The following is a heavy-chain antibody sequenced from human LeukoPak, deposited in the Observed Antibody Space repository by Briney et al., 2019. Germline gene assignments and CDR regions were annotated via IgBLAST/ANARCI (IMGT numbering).Heavy chain of an antibody. D-gene: IGHD5-24*01. CDR2: IYYSGST. CDR3: ARGTITLDAFDI. V-gene: IGHV4-39*01. Sequence: SETLSLTCTVSGGSISSSSYYWGWVRQPPGKGLEWIGSIYYSGSTYYNPSLKSRVTISVGTSKNQFSLKLSSVTAADTAVYYCARGTITLDAFDIWGQGTMVTVSS. J-gene: IGHJ3*02. CDR1: GGSISSSSYY.